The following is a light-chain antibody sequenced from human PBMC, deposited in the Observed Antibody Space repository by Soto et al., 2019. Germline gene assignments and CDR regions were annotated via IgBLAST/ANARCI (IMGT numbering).Light chain of an antibody. CDR2: GAS. CDR1: QSVDSNY. CDR3: QHDGSATPEFT. J-gene: IGKJ3*01. Sequence: EVVLTQSPGTLSLSPGERATLSCRASQSVDSNYLAWYQQKPGPAPRLLIFGASYRATGIPDRFSCSGSGTDFTLTISILEPEYVAVYYCQHDGSATPEFTFGPGTKVDIK. V-gene: IGKV3-20*01.